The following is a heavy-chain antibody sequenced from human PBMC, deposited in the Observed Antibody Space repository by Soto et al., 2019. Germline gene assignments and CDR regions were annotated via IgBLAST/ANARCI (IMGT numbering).Heavy chain of an antibody. Sequence: EVQLVQSGAEVKKPGEPLEISCQASEYSFTSYWIGWVRQMPGKGLEWMGIIYPGDSDTRYSPSFQGQVTMSADKSSRTAFLRWNRLKVSDTAMYYCVRSANSAWYIFDYWGQGILVTVSS. CDR3: VRSANSAWYIFDY. V-gene: IGHV5-51*01. CDR1: EYSFTSYW. CDR2: IYPGDSDT. D-gene: IGHD6-19*01. J-gene: IGHJ4*02.